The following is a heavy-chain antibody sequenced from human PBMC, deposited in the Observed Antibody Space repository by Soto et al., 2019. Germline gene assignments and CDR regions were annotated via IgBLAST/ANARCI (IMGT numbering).Heavy chain of an antibody. Sequence: QITLKESGPTLVKPTQTLTLTCTFSGFSLSTSGVGVGWIRQPPGKALEWLALIYWDDDKRYSPSLKSRLTTPQATSQNQVVLTMTNMDPADTATYYRAHKSTHYYGSGSYADWGQGTLVTVSS. V-gene: IGHV2-5*02. D-gene: IGHD3-10*01. CDR3: AHKSTHYYGSGSYAD. CDR1: GFSLSTSGVG. CDR2: IYWDDDK. J-gene: IGHJ4*02.